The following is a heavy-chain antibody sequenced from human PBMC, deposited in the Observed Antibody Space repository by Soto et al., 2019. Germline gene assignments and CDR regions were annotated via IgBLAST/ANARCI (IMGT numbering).Heavy chain of an antibody. Sequence: QVQLQESGPGLVKPSGTLSLTCAVSCDAITNNNWWTLVRQPPGKGLELVGEIHHRGSNNYAPSLMGRVAISLGQSSNQFSFMLTSAIAADTPVYYCARENGHMGISVAALDYWGQGILVSVSS. V-gene: IGHV4-4*02. CDR3: ARENGHMGISVAALDY. J-gene: IGHJ4*02. CDR1: CDAITNNNW. CDR2: IHHRGSN. D-gene: IGHD6-19*01.